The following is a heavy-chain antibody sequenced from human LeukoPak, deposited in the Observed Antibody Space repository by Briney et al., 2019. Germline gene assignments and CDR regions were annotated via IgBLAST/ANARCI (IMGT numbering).Heavy chain of an antibody. CDR1: GFTIGYNY. CDR2: IYTTGTT. J-gene: IGHJ4*02. V-gene: IGHV3-53*01. D-gene: IGHD2-15*01. Sequence: GGSLRLSCAASGFTIGYNYMTWVRQAPGKGLEWVSSIYTTGTTYYADSVKGRFTISRDSSKTTVFLQMNSQRVEDTAVYYCAAQDTFFDSWGQGTLVTVSS. CDR3: AAQDTFFDS.